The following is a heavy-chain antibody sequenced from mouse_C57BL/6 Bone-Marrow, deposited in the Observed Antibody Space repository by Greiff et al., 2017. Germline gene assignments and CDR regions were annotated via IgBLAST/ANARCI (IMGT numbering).Heavy chain of an antibody. V-gene: IGHV3-6*01. CDR1: GYSITSGYY. CDR2: ISYDGSN. CDR3: ARGSY. J-gene: IGHJ2*01. Sequence: ESGPGLVKPSQSLSLTCSVTGYSITSGYYWNWIRQFPGNKLEWMGYISYDGSNNYNPSLKNRISITRDTSKNQFFLKLKSVTTEDTATYYCARGSYWGQGTTLTVSS.